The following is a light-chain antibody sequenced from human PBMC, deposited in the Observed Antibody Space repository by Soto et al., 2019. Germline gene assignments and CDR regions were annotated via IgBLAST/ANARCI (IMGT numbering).Light chain of an antibody. V-gene: IGKV3-15*01. Sequence: EIVITQSPATLSVSPGERATLSCRASQSVSSNLAWYQQKPGQAPRLLIYGASTRATGIPARFSGSGSGTDFTLTISSLQSEDFAVYYCQQYNNWLTFGGGTKVEIK. CDR3: QQYNNWLT. CDR2: GAS. CDR1: QSVSSN. J-gene: IGKJ4*01.